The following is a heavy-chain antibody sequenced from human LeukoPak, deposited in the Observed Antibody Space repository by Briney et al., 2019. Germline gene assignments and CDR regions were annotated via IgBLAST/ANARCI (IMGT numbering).Heavy chain of an antibody. CDR3: AKGLPTNWFDP. Sequence: GGSLRLSCAASGFTFSSYAMHWVRQAPGKGLEWVAVISYDGSNKYYADSVKGRFTISRDNSKNTLYLQMNSLRAEGTAVYYCAKGLPTNWFDPWGQGTLVTVSS. CDR1: GFTFSSYA. CDR2: ISYDGSNK. J-gene: IGHJ5*02. D-gene: IGHD5/OR15-5a*01. V-gene: IGHV3-30-3*01.